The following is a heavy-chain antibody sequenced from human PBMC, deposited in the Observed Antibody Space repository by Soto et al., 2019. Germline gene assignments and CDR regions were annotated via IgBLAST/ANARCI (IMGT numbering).Heavy chain of an antibody. D-gene: IGHD1-1*01. V-gene: IGHV4-34*01. CDR2: INHSGTT. J-gene: IGHJ5*02. CDR3: ARGLGTMNP. CDR1: GGSFSGYY. Sequence: PSETLSLTCAVYGGSFSGYYWSWIRQPPGKGLEWIGEINHSGTTNRNPSLKSRVTISVDTSKNQFSLKLSSVTAADTAMYYCARGLGTMNPWGQGTLVTVSS.